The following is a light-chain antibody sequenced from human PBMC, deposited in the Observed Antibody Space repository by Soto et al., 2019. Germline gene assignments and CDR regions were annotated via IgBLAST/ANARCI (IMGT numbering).Light chain of an antibody. CDR3: QQYGGPPWT. CDR2: NTS. CDR1: QVVTTTN. V-gene: IGKV3-20*01. J-gene: IGKJ1*01. Sequence: EIVLTQSPGTLSLSPGERATLSCRAGQVVTTTNLAWYQQKPGQTPRPLIYNTSSRTTGVPDRFSGGGSGADFTLTISRLEPEDFAVYYCQQYGGPPWTFGQGTKVEVK.